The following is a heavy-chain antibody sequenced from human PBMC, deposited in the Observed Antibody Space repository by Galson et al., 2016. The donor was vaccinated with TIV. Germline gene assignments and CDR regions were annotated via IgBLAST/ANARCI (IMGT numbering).Heavy chain of an antibody. CDR3: ARHSTSGFPGIEVAARRRPFDI. CDR2: ISLSGNT. Sequence: SETLSLTCAVYGGSFSGHYWSWIRQSPGKGLEWIGEISLSGNTNYNPSLKSRVTMSIDTSENQFSVKLMSVTAADTAVYYCARHSTSGFPGIEVAARRRPFDIWGQGTLVIISS. J-gene: IGHJ3*02. CDR1: GGSFSGHY. D-gene: IGHD6-19*01. V-gene: IGHV4-34*01.